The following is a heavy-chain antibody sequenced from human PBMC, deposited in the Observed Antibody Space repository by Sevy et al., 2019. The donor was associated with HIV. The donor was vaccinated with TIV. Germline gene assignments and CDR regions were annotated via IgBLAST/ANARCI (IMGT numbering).Heavy chain of an antibody. J-gene: IGHJ5*02. CDR1: GGSTSGYF. V-gene: IGHV4-34*01. CDR2: VSHGGTT. D-gene: IGHD3-10*01. Sequence: SETLSLTCAVYGGSTSGYFWTWIRQPPGRGLEWIGEVSHGGTTNYNPSLKSRVTISIDTSKNQFSVNMTSLTAADTAVYYCARGGPSRAVVAPGWFDPWGQGTLVTVSS. CDR3: ARGGPSRAVVAPGWFDP.